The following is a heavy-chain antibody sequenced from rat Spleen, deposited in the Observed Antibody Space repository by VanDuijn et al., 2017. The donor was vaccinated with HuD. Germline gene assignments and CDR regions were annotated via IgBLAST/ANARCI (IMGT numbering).Heavy chain of an antibody. CDR1: GFSLIRNG. V-gene: IGHV2S12*01. J-gene: IGHJ2*01. CDR2: ISSGGST. CDR3: ARGSVFFDY. Sequence: QVQLKESGPGLVQPSQTLSLTCTVSGFSLIRNGVSWVRQPPGKGLEWIAAISSGGSTYYNSVLKSRLSISRDTSKSQVFLKMNSLQTEDTAMYFCARGSVFFDYWGQGVMVTVSS.